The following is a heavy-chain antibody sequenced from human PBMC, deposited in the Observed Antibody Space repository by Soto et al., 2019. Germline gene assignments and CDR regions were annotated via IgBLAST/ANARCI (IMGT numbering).Heavy chain of an antibody. CDR1: GYSFTSYW. V-gene: IGHV5-51*01. J-gene: IGHJ4*02. CDR3: ARLHRLGYIVVVPAAIWYFDY. D-gene: IGHD2-2*02. CDR2: IYPGDSDT. Sequence: GESLKISCKGSGYSFTSYWIGWVRQMPGKGLEWMGIIYPGDSDTRYSPSFQGQVTISADKSISTAYLQWSSLKASDTAMYYCARLHRLGYIVVVPAAIWYFDYWGQGTLVTVSS.